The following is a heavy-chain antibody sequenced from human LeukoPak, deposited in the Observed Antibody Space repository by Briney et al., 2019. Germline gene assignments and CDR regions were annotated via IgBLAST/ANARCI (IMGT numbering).Heavy chain of an antibody. V-gene: IGHV4-39*01. CDR1: GGSISSSSYY. J-gene: IGHJ4*02. CDR3: ARHIRGTTRNYYFDY. Sequence: SETLSLTCTVSGGSISSSSYYWGWIRQPPGRGLEWIGSIYYSGSTYYNPSLKSRVTISVDTSKNQFSLKLSSVTAADTAVYYCARHIRGTTRNYYFDYWGQGTLVTVSS. D-gene: IGHD1-1*01. CDR2: IYYSGST.